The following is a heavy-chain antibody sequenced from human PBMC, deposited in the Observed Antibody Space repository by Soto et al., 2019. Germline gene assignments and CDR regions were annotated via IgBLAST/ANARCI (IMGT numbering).Heavy chain of an antibody. CDR1: GYTFASYD. J-gene: IGHJ5*01. D-gene: IGHD2-21*01. CDR2: MNPNRGNT. CDR3: ARSDGYNFNWLVS. V-gene: IGHV1-8*01. Sequence: QVQLVQSGAEVKTPGASVKVSCKASGYTFASYDINWVRQAPGQGLEWMGWMNPNRGNTGYAKKFQGRLTMTRDTALSIAHMELSSLRNEDTAVYYCARSDGYNFNWLVSCGQGTLVTVSA.